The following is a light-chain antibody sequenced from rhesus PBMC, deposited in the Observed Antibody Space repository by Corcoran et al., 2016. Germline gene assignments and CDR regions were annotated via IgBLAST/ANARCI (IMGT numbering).Light chain of an antibody. V-gene: IGKV1-28*03. Sequence: DIQMTQSPSSLSASVGDTVTITCRASQGISTYLNWFQQKPGKAPKLLIYAASSLESGVPSRLSGSGSGTVFTLTISSLQPGDFAVYYCLQHNRYPLTFGGGTKVELK. J-gene: IGKJ4*01. CDR3: LQHNRYPLT. CDR2: AAS. CDR1: QGISTY.